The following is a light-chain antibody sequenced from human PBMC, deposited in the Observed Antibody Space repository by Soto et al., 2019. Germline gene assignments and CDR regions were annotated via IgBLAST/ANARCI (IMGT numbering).Light chain of an antibody. J-gene: IGKJ4*01. CDR2: GAF. Sequence: EIVLTQSPATLSLSPGEGATLSCRASQSVSTYLAWYQQKPGQAPRLLIYGAFNRATGIPARFSGSGSGTDFTLTISSLAPEDFAVYYCQQSGSFGGGTKVEIK. CDR1: QSVSTY. CDR3: QQSGS. V-gene: IGKV3-11*01.